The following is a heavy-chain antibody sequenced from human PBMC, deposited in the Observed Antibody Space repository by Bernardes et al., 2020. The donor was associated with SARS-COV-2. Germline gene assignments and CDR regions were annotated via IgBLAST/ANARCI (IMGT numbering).Heavy chain of an antibody. J-gene: IGHJ6*02. D-gene: IGHD4-17*01. CDR2: INHSGST. CDR1: GGSFSGYY. V-gene: IGHV4-34*01. Sequence: SDTLSLTCAVYGGSFSGYYWSWIRQPPGKGLEWIGEINHSGSTNYNPSLKSRVTISVDTSKNQFSLKLSSVTAADTAVYYCARELSSYGDSENAYYYYGMDVWGQGTTVTVSS. CDR3: ARELSSYGDSENAYYYYGMDV.